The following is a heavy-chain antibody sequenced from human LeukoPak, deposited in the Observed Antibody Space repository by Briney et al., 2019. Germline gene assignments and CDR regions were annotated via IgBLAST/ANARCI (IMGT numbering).Heavy chain of an antibody. Sequence: ASVKVSCKASGYTFSGYYIHWVRQAPGQGLELMAWINPSNGDTNYAQKFQGRVTMTRDTSISTAYMELTRLISDDTAVYYCARVGSSGWYVHPTLDYWGQGTLVTVSS. V-gene: IGHV1-2*02. CDR2: INPSNGDT. CDR1: GYTFSGYY. CDR3: ARVGSSGWYVHPTLDY. D-gene: IGHD6-19*01. J-gene: IGHJ4*02.